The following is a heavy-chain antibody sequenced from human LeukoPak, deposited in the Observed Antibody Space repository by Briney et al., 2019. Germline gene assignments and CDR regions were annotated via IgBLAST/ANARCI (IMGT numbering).Heavy chain of an antibody. V-gene: IGHV3-23*01. CDR3: AKDRYSSGWAGYWYFDL. Sequence: GGSLRLSCAASGFTFSSYAMSWVRQAPGKGLEWVSAISGSGGSTYYADSVKGRFTISRDNSKNTLYLQMNSLRAEDTAVYYCAKDRYSSGWAGYWYFDLWGRGTLVTVSS. CDR2: ISGSGGST. CDR1: GFTFSSYA. D-gene: IGHD6-19*01. J-gene: IGHJ2*01.